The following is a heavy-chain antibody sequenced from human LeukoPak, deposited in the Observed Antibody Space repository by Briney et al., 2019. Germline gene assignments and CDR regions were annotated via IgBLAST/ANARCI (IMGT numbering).Heavy chain of an antibody. CDR3: AREGGSSWIYYYYYYYMDV. Sequence: PGGSLRLSCAASGFTFSSYWMSWVRQAPGKGLEWVANIKQDGSEKYYVDSVKGRFTISRDNAKNSLYMQMNCLRAEDTAVYYCAREGGSSWIYYYYYYYMDVWGKGTTVTVSS. CDR1: GFTFSSYW. V-gene: IGHV3-7*01. D-gene: IGHD6-13*01. CDR2: IKQDGSEK. J-gene: IGHJ6*03.